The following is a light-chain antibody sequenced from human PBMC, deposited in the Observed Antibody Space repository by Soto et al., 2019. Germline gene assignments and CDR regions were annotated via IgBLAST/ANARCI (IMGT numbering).Light chain of an antibody. J-gene: IGKJ2*01. CDR2: GAS. Sequence: EIVMTQSPATLSVSPGERATLSCRASQSIGTNLGWYQQRPGQPPRLLIYGASARVSGIPARFSGSGSGTEFTLAISSLQSEDCAVYYCQQYNNWPPMYTFGQGTKLEIK. V-gene: IGKV3-15*01. CDR3: QQYNNWPPMYT. CDR1: QSIGTN.